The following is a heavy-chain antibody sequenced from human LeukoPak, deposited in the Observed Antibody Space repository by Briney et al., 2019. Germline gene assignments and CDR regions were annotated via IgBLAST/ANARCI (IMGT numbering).Heavy chain of an antibody. CDR2: IYHSGST. CDR1: GGSISSGGYY. CDR3: ARRPDYDFWSGSKVDTD. V-gene: IGHV4-30-2*01. Sequence: PSETLSLTCTVSGGSISSGGYYWSWIRQPPGKGLEWIGYIYHSGSTYYNPSLKSRVTISVDRSKNQFSLKLSSVTAADTAVYYCARRPDYDFWSGSKVDTDWGQGTLVTVSS. J-gene: IGHJ4*02. D-gene: IGHD3-3*01.